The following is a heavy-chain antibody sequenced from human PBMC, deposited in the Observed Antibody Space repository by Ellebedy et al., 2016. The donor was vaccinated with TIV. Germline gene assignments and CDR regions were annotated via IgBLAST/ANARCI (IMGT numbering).Heavy chain of an antibody. CDR3: AVGWWERRGGNYNYYGMDV. D-gene: IGHD1-1*01. CDR1: GGTFSNYA. J-gene: IGHJ6*02. CDR2: IIPIFGTA. V-gene: IGHV1-69*13. Sequence: AASVKVSCKPSGGTFSNYAINWVRQAPGQGLEWMGGIIPIFGTANYAQRFQGRVTITADESTSTAYMELSSLKSEDTAVYYCAVGWWERRGGNYNYYGMDVWGQGTTVTVSS.